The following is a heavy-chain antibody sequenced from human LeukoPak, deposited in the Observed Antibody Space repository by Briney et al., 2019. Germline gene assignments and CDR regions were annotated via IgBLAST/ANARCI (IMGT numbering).Heavy chain of an antibody. CDR2: ISGSGGST. J-gene: IGHJ4*02. CDR1: GFTFSSYA. D-gene: IGHD2-15*01. Sequence: GGSLRLSCAASGFTFSSYAMSWVRQAPGKGLEWVSAISGSGGSTYYADSVKGRFTISRDNSKNTLYLQMNSLRAEDTAVYSCAKQGYCSGGSCYPWYFDYWGQGTLVTVSS. CDR3: AKQGYCSGGSCYPWYFDY. V-gene: IGHV3-23*01.